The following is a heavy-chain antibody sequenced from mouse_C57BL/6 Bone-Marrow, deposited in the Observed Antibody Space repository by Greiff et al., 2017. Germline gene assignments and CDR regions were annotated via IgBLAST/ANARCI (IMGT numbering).Heavy chain of an antibody. CDR2: IHPNSGST. CDR1: GYTFTSYW. V-gene: IGHV1-64*01. D-gene: IGHD1-1*01. J-gene: IGHJ2*01. Sequence: VQLQQPGAELVKPGASVKLSCKASGYTFTSYWMHWVKQRPGQGLEWIGMIHPNSGSTNYNEKFKSKATLTVDKSSSTAYMQLSSLTSEDSAVYYCARSGYGSSLDYWGQGTTLTVSS. CDR3: ARSGYGSSLDY.